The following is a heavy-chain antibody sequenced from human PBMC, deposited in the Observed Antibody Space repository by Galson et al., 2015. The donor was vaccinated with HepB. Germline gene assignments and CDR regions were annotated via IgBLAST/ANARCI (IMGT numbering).Heavy chain of an antibody. CDR1: GYTFTGYY. D-gene: IGHD7-27*01. J-gene: IGHJ3*02. CDR3: ARVDHYRMGNDAFDI. Sequence: SVKVSCKASGYTFTGYYMHWVRQAPGQGLEWMGWINPNSGGTNYAQKFQGRVTMTRDTSISTAYMELSRLRSDDTAVYYCARVDHYRMGNDAFDIWGQGTMVTVSS. CDR2: INPNSGGT. V-gene: IGHV1-2*02.